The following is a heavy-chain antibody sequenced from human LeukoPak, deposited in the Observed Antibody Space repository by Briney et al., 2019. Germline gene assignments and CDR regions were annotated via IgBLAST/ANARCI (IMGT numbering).Heavy chain of an antibody. V-gene: IGHV1-69*13. J-gene: IGHJ6*02. CDR2: IIPIFGTA. CDR1: GGTFSSYA. D-gene: IGHD5-24*01. Sequence: SVKVSCKASGGTFSSYAISWVRQAPGQGLEWMGGIIPIFGTANYAQKFQGRVTITADESTSTAYMEMSSLRSEDTAVYYCARVALGRRWLQTSYYYGMDVWGQGTTVTVSS. CDR3: ARVALGRRWLQTSYYYGMDV.